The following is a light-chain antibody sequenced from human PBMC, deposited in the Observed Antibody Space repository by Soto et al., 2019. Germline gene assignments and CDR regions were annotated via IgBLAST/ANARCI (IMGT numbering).Light chain of an antibody. CDR1: QGITNW. V-gene: IGKV1D-16*01. CDR2: AAS. J-gene: IGKJ2*01. CDR3: QQYHTYPQT. Sequence: DIQMTQSPSSVSASVGDRVTITCRASQGITNWLAWYQQKPGKAPKLLIYAASGLPSGVPSRFSGSGSGTDFTLTITSLQSEDFATYYCQQYHTYPQTFGQGTRLEI.